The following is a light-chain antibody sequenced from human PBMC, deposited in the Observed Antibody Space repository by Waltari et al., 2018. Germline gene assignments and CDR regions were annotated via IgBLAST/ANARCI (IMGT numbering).Light chain of an antibody. CDR2: AAS. J-gene: IGKJ2*01. CDR1: QRISNY. CDR3: QQSYSTPPT. Sequence: DIQMTQSPSSLSASVGDRVTITCRASQRISNYLNWYQQKPGKAPKLLIYAASSLQSGVPSMFSGSGSGTDFTLTISSLQPEDFATYYCQQSYSTPPTFGQGTKLEIK. V-gene: IGKV1-39*01.